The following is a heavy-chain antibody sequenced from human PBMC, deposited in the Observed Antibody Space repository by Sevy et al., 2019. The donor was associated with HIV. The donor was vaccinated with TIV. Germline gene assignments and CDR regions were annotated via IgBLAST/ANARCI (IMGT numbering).Heavy chain of an antibody. CDR2: ISYGGSTM. J-gene: IGHJ6*02. CDR1: GFTFSSYF. CDR3: ARVKIFGVVIPGSGMDV. D-gene: IGHD3-3*01. Sequence: GGSLRLSCAASGFTFSSYFMNWVRQAPGKGLEWVAYISYGGSTMYYADSVKGRFTISRDNARNSLYLQMIILRHEDTAVYYCARVKIFGVVIPGSGMDVWGQGTTVTVSS. V-gene: IGHV3-48*02.